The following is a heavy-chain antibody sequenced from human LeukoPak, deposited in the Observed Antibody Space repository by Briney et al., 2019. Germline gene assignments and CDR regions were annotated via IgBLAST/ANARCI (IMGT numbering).Heavy chain of an antibody. D-gene: IGHD4-23*01. V-gene: IGHV4-30-2*01. J-gene: IGHJ4*02. CDR1: GGSISSGGYS. Sequence: TSSETLSLTCAVSGGSISSGGYSWSWIRQPPGKGLEWIGYIYHSGSTYYNPSLKSRVTISVDRSKNQFSLKLSSVTAADTAVYYCARDGGNSVAGFDYWGQGTLVTVSS. CDR3: ARDGGNSVAGFDY. CDR2: IYHSGST.